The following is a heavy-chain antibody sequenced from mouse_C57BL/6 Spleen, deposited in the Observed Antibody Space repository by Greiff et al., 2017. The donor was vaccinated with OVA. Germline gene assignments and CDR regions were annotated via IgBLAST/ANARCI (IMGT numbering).Heavy chain of an antibody. CDR1: GFTFSSYA. V-gene: IGHV5-4*01. CDR3: ARDRPTGSSWYVDV. CDR2: ISDGGSYN. Sequence: EVKLMESGGGLVKPGGSLKLSCAASGFTFSSYAMSWVRQTPEKRLEWVATISDGGSYNSYPDNVKGRFTISRDNAKNTLYLQMSHLKSEDTAMYYCARDRPTGSSWYVDVWGTGTTVTVSS. J-gene: IGHJ1*03. D-gene: IGHD1-1*01.